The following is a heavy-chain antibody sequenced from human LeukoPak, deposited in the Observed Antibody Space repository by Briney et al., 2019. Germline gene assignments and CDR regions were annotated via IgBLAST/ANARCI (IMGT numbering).Heavy chain of an antibody. CDR3: PCAFDY. Sequence: GGSLRLSCAASGFTVSSNYMSWVRQAPGKGLEWVSVIYSGGSTYYADSVKGRFTISRDNSKTTPDLQMYNWGAEGADLYYYPCAFDYWGQGTLVTVSS. V-gene: IGHV3-53*01. CDR2: IYSGGST. CDR1: GFTVSSNY. J-gene: IGHJ4*02.